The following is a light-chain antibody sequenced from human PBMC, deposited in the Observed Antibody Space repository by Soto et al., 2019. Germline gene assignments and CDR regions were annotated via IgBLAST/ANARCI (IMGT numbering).Light chain of an antibody. CDR3: QQRHNLPYT. CDR2: DTT. CDR1: QSVSNY. J-gene: IGKJ2*01. Sequence: TLLTQSPGTLSLSPGERATLSCRASQSVSNYLAWFQQKPGQAPRLLIFDTTNRAPGTPARFSGSGSVTDFTLTISSLEPEDFAVYYCQQRHNLPYTFGQGTKLEIK. V-gene: IGKV3-11*01.